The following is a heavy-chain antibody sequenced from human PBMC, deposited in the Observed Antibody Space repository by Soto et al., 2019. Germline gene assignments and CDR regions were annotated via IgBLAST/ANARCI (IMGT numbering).Heavy chain of an antibody. D-gene: IGHD3-22*01. Sequence: QVQLVQSGGEVKKPGASVKVSCKSSGYTFNNFGISWFRQAPGQGLEWMGWISAFNSNTRFAQTFQGRVSMTTDTSTSTAYMELQSLRSDDTAVYYCARDRTLVTTTRAADYWGQGTLVTVSS. J-gene: IGHJ4*02. CDR1: GYTFNNFG. CDR2: ISAFNSNT. V-gene: IGHV1-18*01. CDR3: ARDRTLVTTTRAADY.